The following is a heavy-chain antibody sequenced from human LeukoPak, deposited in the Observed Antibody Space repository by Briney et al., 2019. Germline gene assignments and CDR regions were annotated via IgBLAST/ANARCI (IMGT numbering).Heavy chain of an antibody. Sequence: GESLKISCKGSGYSFTSYWIGWVRQKPGKGLEWMGIIYPGDSDTRYSPSFQGQVTISADKSISTAYLQWSSLKASDTAMYYCGRTGHGSGSYYNEDYWGQGTLVTVSS. J-gene: IGHJ4*02. V-gene: IGHV5-51*01. CDR3: GRTGHGSGSYYNEDY. CDR2: IYPGDSDT. CDR1: GYSFTSYW. D-gene: IGHD3-10*01.